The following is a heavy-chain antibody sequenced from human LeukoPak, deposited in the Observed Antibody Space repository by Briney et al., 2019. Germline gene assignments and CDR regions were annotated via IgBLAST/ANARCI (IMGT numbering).Heavy chain of an antibody. J-gene: IGHJ6*02. Sequence: PSETLSRTCTVSGGSISSYYWSWIRQPPGKGLEWIGYIYYSGSTDYNPSLKSRVTISVDTSKNQFSLKLSSVTAADTAVYYCARRSRIAAGWGMDVWGQGTTVTVSS. CDR1: GGSISSYY. V-gene: IGHV4-59*08. CDR2: IYYSGST. CDR3: ARRSRIAAGWGMDV. D-gene: IGHD6-13*01.